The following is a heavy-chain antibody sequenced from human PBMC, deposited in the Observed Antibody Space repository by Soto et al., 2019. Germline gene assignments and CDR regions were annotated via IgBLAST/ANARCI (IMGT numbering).Heavy chain of an antibody. CDR2: INHSGST. CDR3: ARGPVAAAGNH. V-gene: IGHV4-34*01. Sequence: GTLSLTCAVYGGSFSGYYWSWIRQPPGKGLEWIGEINHSGSTNYNPSLKSRVTISVDTSKNQFSLKLSSVTAADTAVYYCARGPVAAAGNHWGQGTLVTVSS. CDR1: GGSFSGYY. D-gene: IGHD6-13*01. J-gene: IGHJ5*02.